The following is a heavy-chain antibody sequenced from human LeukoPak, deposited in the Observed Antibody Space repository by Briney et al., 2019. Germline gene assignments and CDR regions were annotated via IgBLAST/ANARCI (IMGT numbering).Heavy chain of an antibody. Sequence: ASVKVSCKASGYTFTSYAMNWVRQAPGQGLEWMGIINPSGGSTSYAQKFQGRVTMTRDMSTSTVYMELSSLRSEDTAVYYCARDRSGRFDYWGQGTLVTVSS. CDR1: GYTFTSYA. CDR2: INPSGGST. CDR3: ARDRSGRFDY. J-gene: IGHJ4*02. D-gene: IGHD1-26*01. V-gene: IGHV1-46*01.